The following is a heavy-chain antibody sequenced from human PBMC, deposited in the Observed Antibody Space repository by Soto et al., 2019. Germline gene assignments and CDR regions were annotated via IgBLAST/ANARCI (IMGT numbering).Heavy chain of an antibody. V-gene: IGHV4-61*08. CDR2: IFSSVST. CDR1: GDSVSRADSY. D-gene: IGHD1-1*01. Sequence: QVQLQESGPGLVKTSETLSLTCSVSGDSVSRADSYWSWLRQPPGKGLEWIGYIFSSVSTEYNPSLRGRVIISVDTAKNQVSRKLRTVTAADTAVYFCARGMDNNKVGWWGQGTLVTVS. J-gene: IGHJ4*02. CDR3: ARGMDNNKVGW.